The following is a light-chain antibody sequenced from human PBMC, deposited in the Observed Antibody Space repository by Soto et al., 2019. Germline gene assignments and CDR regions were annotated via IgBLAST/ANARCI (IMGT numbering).Light chain of an antibody. V-gene: IGLV2-14*01. CDR3: SSYTTTSSWV. CDR2: EVT. Sequence: QSVLTQPASVSGSPGQSITISCTGTSSDLGAYNYVSWYQQHPGKAPKLMIYEVTNRPSGVSDRFSGSKFDNTASLTISGLQAEDEADYYCSSYTTTSSWVFGGGTKLTVL. CDR1: SSDLGAYNY. J-gene: IGLJ3*02.